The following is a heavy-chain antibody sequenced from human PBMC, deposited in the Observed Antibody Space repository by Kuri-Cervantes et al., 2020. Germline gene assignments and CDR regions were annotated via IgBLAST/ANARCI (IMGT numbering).Heavy chain of an antibody. J-gene: IGHJ2*01. CDR3: ARGPYIVVVPAATHWYFDL. D-gene: IGHD2-2*01. Sequence: SVKVSCKASGGTFSSYAISWVRQAPGQGLEWMGGIIPIFGTANYAQKFQGRVTITADKSTSTAYMELSSLRSEDTAVYYCARGPYIVVVPAATHWYFDLWGRGTLVTVSS. V-gene: IGHV1-69*06. CDR1: GGTFSSYA. CDR2: IIPIFGTA.